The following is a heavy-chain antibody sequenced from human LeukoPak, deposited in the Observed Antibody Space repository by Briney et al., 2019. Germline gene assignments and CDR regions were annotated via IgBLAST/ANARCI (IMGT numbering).Heavy chain of an antibody. CDR3: VRAASEGATRVVWFLDI. J-gene: IGHJ2*01. Sequence: GKSLRLSCSVSGFPVSAFAMHCVRQAPGQGLEYVAALSVNGGITYYANSVKGRFTISTDNSKNTLTLQMTDLRLEDTAVYYCVRAASEGATRVVWFLDIWGRGTVVTVSS. V-gene: IGHV3-64D*06. CDR2: LSVNGGIT. D-gene: IGHD2-15*01. CDR1: GFPVSAFA.